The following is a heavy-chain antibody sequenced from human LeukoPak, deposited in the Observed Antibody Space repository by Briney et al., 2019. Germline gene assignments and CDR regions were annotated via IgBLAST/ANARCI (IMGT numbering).Heavy chain of an antibody. CDR1: GDSVSSNRVT. CDR3: ARRLTQYDCFDP. J-gene: IGHJ5*02. Sequence: SQTLSLTCAISGDSVSSNRVTWNWIRQSPSRGLEWLGRTYYRPTWYNDYAVSVRGRITVNPDTSKNQFSLHLNSVTPEDTAVYYCARRLTQYDCFDPWGQGILVTVSS. D-gene: IGHD2-2*01. CDR2: TYYRPTWYN. V-gene: IGHV6-1*01.